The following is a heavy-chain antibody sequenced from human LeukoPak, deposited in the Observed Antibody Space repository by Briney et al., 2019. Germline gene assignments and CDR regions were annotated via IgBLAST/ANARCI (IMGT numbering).Heavy chain of an antibody. CDR2: INHSGST. J-gene: IGHJ3*02. CDR1: GGSFSHYY. Sequence: SETLSLTCAVYGGSFSHYYWSWIRQPPGKGLEWIGEINHSGSTNYNPSLKSRVTMSVDTSKNQFSLKLSSVTAADTAVYYCAREMATLEEAFDIWGQGTMVTVSS. V-gene: IGHV4-34*01. CDR3: AREMATLEEAFDI. D-gene: IGHD5-24*01.